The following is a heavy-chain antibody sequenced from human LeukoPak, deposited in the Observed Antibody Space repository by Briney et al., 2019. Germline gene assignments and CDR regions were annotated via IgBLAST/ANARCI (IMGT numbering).Heavy chain of an antibody. Sequence: SETLSLTCTVSGGSVSSYYWSWVRQPPGEGLEWIAYVYNSGSTNYNPSLKSRVTISVDRSTKQFSLKMNSVTAADTAVYYCVRDWEGFNFDIWGQGTMVTVSS. CDR1: GGSVSSYY. J-gene: IGHJ3*02. CDR2: VYNSGST. CDR3: VRDWEGFNFDI. V-gene: IGHV4-59*02. D-gene: IGHD1-26*01.